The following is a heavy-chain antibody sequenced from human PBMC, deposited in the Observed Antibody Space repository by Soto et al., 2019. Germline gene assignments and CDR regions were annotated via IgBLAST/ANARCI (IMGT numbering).Heavy chain of an antibody. Sequence: SVKVSCKASGGTFSSYAISWVRQAPGQGLEWMGGIIPIFGTANYAQKFQGRVTITADKSTSTAYMELSSLRSEDTAVYYCARRRGYSNRGSYDYWGQGTRGTVSA. CDR2: IIPIFGTA. J-gene: IGHJ4*02. V-gene: IGHV1-69*06. CDR1: GGTFSSYA. D-gene: IGHD4-4*01. CDR3: ARRRGYSNRGSYDY.